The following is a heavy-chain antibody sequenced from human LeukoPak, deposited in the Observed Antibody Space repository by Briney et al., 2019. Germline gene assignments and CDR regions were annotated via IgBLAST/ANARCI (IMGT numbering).Heavy chain of an antibody. J-gene: IGHJ5*02. CDR2: INHSGST. V-gene: IGHV4-34*01. CDR3: ARGLLTGYSSSWYVGSYNWFDP. Sequence: PSETLSLTCAVYGGSSSGYYWSWIRQPPGKRLEWIGEINHSGSTNYNPSLKSRVTISVDTSKNQFSLKLSSVTAADTAVYYCARGLLTGYSSSWYVGSYNWFDPWGQGTLVTVSS. CDR1: GGSSSGYY. D-gene: IGHD6-13*01.